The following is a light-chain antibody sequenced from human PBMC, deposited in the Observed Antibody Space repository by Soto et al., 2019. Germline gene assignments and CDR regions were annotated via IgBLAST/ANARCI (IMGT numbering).Light chain of an antibody. V-gene: IGKV1-8*01. J-gene: IGKJ2*01. CDR3: QQYYSYPYT. Sequence: AIRMTQSPSSLSASTGDRVTITCRASQGISSYLAWYQQKPGKAPKLLIYAASTLQSRVPSRFSGSGSGTDFTLTISCLQSEDFATYYCQQYYSYPYTFGPGTKLEIK. CDR2: AAS. CDR1: QGISSY.